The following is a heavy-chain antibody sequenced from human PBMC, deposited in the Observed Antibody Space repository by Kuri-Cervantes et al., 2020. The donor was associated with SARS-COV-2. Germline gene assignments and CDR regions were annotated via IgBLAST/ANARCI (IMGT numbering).Heavy chain of an antibody. CDR1: GFTFSSYA. Sequence: GESLKISCAASGFTFSSYAMSWVRQAPGKGLVWVSRINSDGSSTSYADSVKGRFTISRDNAKNTLYLQMNSLRAEDTAVYYCARVPLPMIVVVGGWYFDPWGRGTLVTVSS. J-gene: IGHJ2*01. CDR2: INSDGSST. CDR3: ARVPLPMIVVVGGWYFDP. V-gene: IGHV3-74*01. D-gene: IGHD3-22*01.